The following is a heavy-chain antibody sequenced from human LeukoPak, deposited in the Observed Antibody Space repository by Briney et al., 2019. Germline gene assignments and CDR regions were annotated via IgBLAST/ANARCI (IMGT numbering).Heavy chain of an antibody. J-gene: IGHJ3*02. V-gene: IGHV3-23*01. CDR2: VTSTGAGT. CDR3: AREPKGGYDAFDI. Sequence: GGSLRLSCVTSGFTFSTYAMSWVRQAPGKGLEWVSTVTSTGAGTSYAEFAKGRFTISRDNSDSTLYLQMSSLRAEDTAVYYCAREPKGGYDAFDIWGQGTMVTVSS. D-gene: IGHD3-16*01. CDR1: GFTFSTYA.